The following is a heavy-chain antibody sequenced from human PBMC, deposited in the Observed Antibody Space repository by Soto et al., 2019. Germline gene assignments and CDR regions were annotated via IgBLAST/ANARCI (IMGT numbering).Heavy chain of an antibody. CDR3: ASLPQGYYDRSGRLVDY. CDR1: GFTLSDYY. J-gene: IGHJ4*01. Sequence: GGSLRLSCASSGFTLSDYYMSWIRQAPGKGLEWVAYISAGGSDIYYGDSVKGRFTVSRDNTKKSLYLQMSNLRADDTAIYYCASLPQGYYDRSGRLVDYWGHGTLVTVSS. V-gene: IGHV3-11*01. D-gene: IGHD3-22*01. CDR2: ISAGGSDI.